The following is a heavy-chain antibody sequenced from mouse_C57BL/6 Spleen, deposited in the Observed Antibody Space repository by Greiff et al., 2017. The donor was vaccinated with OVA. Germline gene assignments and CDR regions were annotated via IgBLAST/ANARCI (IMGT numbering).Heavy chain of an antibody. D-gene: IGHD1-1*01. V-gene: IGHV1-12*01. Sequence: QVQLQQSGAELVRPGASVKMSCKASGYTFTSYNMHWVQQTPRQGLEWIGAIYPGNGDTSYNQKFKGKATLPVDKSSSTAYMQLSSLTSEDSAVYFFARSRFYITTVVATGYFDYWGQGTTLTVSS. CDR3: ARSRFYITTVVATGYFDY. CDR2: IYPGNGDT. J-gene: IGHJ2*01. CDR1: GYTFTSYN.